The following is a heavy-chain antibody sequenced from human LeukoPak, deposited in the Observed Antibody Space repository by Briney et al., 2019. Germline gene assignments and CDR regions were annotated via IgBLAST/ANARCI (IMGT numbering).Heavy chain of an antibody. CDR3: ARAGDRWYYYYYYMDV. CDR2: INPSGGST. Sequence: GASVKVSCKASGYTFTSYYMHWVRQAPGQGLEWMGIINPSGGSTSYAQKFQGRVTMTRDTSTSTVYMELSSLRSEDTAVYYCARAGDRWYYYYYYMDVWGKGTTVTVSS. D-gene: IGHD7-27*01. J-gene: IGHJ6*03. V-gene: IGHV1-46*01. CDR1: GYTFTSYY.